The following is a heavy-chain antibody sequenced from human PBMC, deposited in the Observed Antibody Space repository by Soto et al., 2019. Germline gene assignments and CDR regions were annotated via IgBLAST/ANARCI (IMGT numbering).Heavy chain of an antibody. CDR2: ISYDGSNK. J-gene: IGHJ4*02. V-gene: IGHV3-30-3*01. Sequence: GGSLRLSCAASGFTFSSYAMHWVRQAPGKGLEWVAVISYDGSNKYYADSVKGRFTISRDNSKNTLYLQMNSLRAEDTAVYYCARAGEFYYWGQGTLVTVSS. CDR3: ARAGEFYY. CDR1: GFTFSSYA.